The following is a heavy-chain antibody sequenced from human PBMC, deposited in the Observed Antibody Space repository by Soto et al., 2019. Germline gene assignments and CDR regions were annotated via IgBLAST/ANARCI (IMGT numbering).Heavy chain of an antibody. CDR2: MNPNSGNT. CDR1: GYTFTSYD. CDR3: AADGGLGYSYEPQEYYYYGMDV. Sequence: GASVKVSCKASGYTFTSYDINWVRQATGQGLEYLGWMNPNSGNTAYVQKFQGRVTMTWDTSITTAYMELSSLRSEDTAVYYCAADGGLGYSYEPQEYYYYGMDVWGQGTTVTVSS. D-gene: IGHD5-18*01. J-gene: IGHJ6*02. V-gene: IGHV1-8*01.